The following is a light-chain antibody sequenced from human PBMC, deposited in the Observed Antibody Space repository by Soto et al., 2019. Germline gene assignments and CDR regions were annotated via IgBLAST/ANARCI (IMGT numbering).Light chain of an antibody. CDR1: SSNIGAGFD. CDR2: GTT. CDR3: QSYDSTLYVV. Sequence: QSVLTQPPSVSGAPGQRVTISCTGGSSNIGAGFDAHWYRQFPGAAPELLIYGTTNRPSGVPDRFSGSNSGATASLVITGLQVEDEAVYYCQSYDSTLYVVFGGGTQLTVL. V-gene: IGLV1-40*01. J-gene: IGLJ2*01.